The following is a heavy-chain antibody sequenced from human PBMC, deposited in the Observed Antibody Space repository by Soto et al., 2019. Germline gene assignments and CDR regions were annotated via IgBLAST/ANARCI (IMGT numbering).Heavy chain of an antibody. CDR2: ISAYNGNT. V-gene: IGHV1-18*04. CDR1: GYTFTSYG. CDR3: ARDLVGATGGYYYYGMDV. Sequence: ASVQVSCKASGYTFTSYGISWVRQAPGQGLEWMGWISAYNGNTNYAQKLQGRVTMTTDTSTSTAYMELRSLRSDDTAVYYCARDLVGATGGYYYYGMDVWGQGTTVTVSS. D-gene: IGHD1-26*01. J-gene: IGHJ6*02.